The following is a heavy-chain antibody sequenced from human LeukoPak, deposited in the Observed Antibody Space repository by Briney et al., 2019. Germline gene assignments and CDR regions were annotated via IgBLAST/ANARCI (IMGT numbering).Heavy chain of an antibody. CDR3: ASGYDSSGYYGY. CDR2: INPNCGGT. Sequence: ASVKVSCKASGYTFTGYYMHWVRQAPGQGLEWMGWINPNCGGTNYAQKFQGRVTMTRDTSISTAYMELSRLRSDDTAVYYCASGYDSSGYYGYWGQGTLVTVSS. D-gene: IGHD3-22*01. V-gene: IGHV1-2*02. CDR1: GYTFTGYY. J-gene: IGHJ4*02.